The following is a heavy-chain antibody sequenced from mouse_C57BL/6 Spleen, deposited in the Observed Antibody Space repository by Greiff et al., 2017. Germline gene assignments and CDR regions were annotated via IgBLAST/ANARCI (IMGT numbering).Heavy chain of an antibody. CDR1: GYAFSSYW. CDR2: IYPGDGDT. D-gene: IGHD1-1*01. CDR3: ARGGDYYGSSYDD. J-gene: IGHJ2*01. Sequence: QVQLQQSGAELVKPGASVKISCKASGYAFSSYWMNWVKQRPGKGLEWIGQIYPGDGDTNYNGKFKGKATLTADKSSSTAYMQLSSLTSEDSAVYFGARGGDYYGSSYDDWGQGTTLTVSS. V-gene: IGHV1-80*01.